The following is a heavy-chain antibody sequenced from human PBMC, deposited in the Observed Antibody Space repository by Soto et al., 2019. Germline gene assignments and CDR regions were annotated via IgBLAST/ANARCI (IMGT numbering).Heavy chain of an antibody. CDR3: ASYSYGYY. Sequence: SETLSLTCTVSGSSISPFYWSWIRQPPGKGLEWIGYIYYTGSTNYNPSLKSRVTISLGKSKNQFSLKLSSVTAADTAVYYCASYSYGYYWGQGTLVTVSS. CDR2: IYYTGST. V-gene: IGHV4-59*12. J-gene: IGHJ4*02. CDR1: GSSISPFY. D-gene: IGHD5-18*01.